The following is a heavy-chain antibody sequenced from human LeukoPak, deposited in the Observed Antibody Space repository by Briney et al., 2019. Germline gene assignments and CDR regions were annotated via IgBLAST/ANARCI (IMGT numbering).Heavy chain of an antibody. V-gene: IGHV4-4*02. Sequence: PSGTLSLTCAVSGGSISSSNWWSWVRQPPGKGLEWIGEIYHSGSTNYNPSLKSRVTISVDKSKNQFSLKLSSVTAAGPAVYYWAGDKNSVGGVIVPLGYWGQGTLVTVSS. CDR1: GGSISSSNW. CDR3: AGDKNSVGGVIVPLGY. CDR2: IYHSGST. J-gene: IGHJ4*02. D-gene: IGHD3-16*02.